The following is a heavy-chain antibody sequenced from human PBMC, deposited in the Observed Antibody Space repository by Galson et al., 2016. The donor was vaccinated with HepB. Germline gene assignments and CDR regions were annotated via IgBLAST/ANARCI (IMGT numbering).Heavy chain of an antibody. CDR2: ISSSGSTI. D-gene: IGHD3-3*01. V-gene: IGHV3-11*01. J-gene: IGHJ6*02. Sequence: SLRLSCAASGFTFSDYYMSWIRQAPGKGLEWVSYISSSGSTIHYADSVKGRFTISRDNAKKSLYLRMNSLRAEDTAVYYCARGVDFWSGSSYGMDVWGQGTTVTVSS. CDR1: GFTFSDYY. CDR3: ARGVDFWSGSSYGMDV.